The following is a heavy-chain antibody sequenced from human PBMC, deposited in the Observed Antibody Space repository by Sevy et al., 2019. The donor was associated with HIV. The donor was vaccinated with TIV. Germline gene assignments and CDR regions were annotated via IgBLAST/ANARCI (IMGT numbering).Heavy chain of an antibody. CDR2: ISYDGSTT. D-gene: IGHD3-22*01. CDR1: GFTFSNYP. V-gene: IGHV3-30*04. CDR3: ARAALTSGYLYYFDY. J-gene: IGHJ4*02. Sequence: GGSLRLSCAASGFTFSNYPMHWVRQAPGKGLEWVAVISYDGSTTYYAASLKGRFTISSDTSKSTLYLQVNSLRAEDAAVYYCARAALTSGYLYYFDYWGQGTLVTVSS.